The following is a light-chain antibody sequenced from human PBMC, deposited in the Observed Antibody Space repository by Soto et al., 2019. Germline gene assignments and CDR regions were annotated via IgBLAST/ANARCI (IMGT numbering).Light chain of an antibody. CDR2: EAS. CDR3: QKYDSVPWT. CDR1: QGISSY. J-gene: IGKJ1*01. Sequence: DIQMTQSPSSLSASIGDSVTITCRASQGISSYLAWYQEKPGKVPKILIYEASTLQPGGPSRFRGSGSGTHFTLTNSSLQSEDVATYYCQKYDSVPWTFGQGTKVEIK. V-gene: IGKV1-27*01.